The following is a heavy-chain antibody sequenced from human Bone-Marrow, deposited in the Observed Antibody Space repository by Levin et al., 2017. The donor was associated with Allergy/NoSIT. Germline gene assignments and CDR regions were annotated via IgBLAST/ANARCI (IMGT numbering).Heavy chain of an antibody. V-gene: IGHV3-23*01. D-gene: IGHD3-3*01. CDR3: AKFPIRFLEWLPNPLDY. CDR1: GFTFSSYA. Sequence: LSLTCAASGFTFSSYAMSWVRQAPGKGLEWVSAISGSGGSTYYADSVKGRFTISRDNSKNTLYLQMNSLRAEDTAVYYCAKFPIRFLEWLPNPLDYWGQGTLVTVSS. J-gene: IGHJ4*02. CDR2: ISGSGGST.